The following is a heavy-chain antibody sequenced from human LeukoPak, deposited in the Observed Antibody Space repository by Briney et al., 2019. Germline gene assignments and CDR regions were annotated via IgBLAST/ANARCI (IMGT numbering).Heavy chain of an antibody. Sequence: ASVKVSCKASGYTFTSYGISWVRQAPGQGLEWMGWISAYNGNTNYAQKFQGRVTMTEDTSTDTAYMELSSLRSEDTAVYYCATGFFDYWGQGTLVTVSS. CDR3: ATGFFDY. CDR2: ISAYNGNT. J-gene: IGHJ4*02. CDR1: GYTFTSYG. V-gene: IGHV1-18*01.